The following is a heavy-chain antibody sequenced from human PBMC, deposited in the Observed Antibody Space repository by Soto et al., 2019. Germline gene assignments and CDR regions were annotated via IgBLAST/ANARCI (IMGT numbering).Heavy chain of an antibody. V-gene: IGHV3-30-3*01. CDR3: ARDRLFDSNNYYYTYGMDV. CDR2: ISYGGGDK. D-gene: IGHD3-22*01. Sequence: PGGSLTLSCAASGFTFNSYAMHWVRQAPGKGLEWVAVISYGGGDKYYADSVKGRFTISRDNSKNTLYLQMNSLRADDTAVYYCARDRLFDSNNYYYTYGMDVWGQGTTVTVSS. J-gene: IGHJ6*02. CDR1: GFTFNSYA.